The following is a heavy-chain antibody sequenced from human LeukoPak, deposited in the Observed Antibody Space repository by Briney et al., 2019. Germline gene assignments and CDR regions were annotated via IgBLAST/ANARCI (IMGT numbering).Heavy chain of an antibody. J-gene: IGHJ5*02. V-gene: IGHV3-23*01. CDR1: GFTFSSYG. CDR2: ISGSGGST. D-gene: IGHD2-15*01. Sequence: PGGSLRLSCAASGFTFSSYGMSWVRQAPGKGLEWVSAISGSGGSTYYADSVKGRFTISRDNSKNTLYLQMNSLRAEDTAVYYCAKDRAATGIFVSTGTPKWFDPWGQGTLVTVSS. CDR3: AKDRAATGIFVSTGTPKWFDP.